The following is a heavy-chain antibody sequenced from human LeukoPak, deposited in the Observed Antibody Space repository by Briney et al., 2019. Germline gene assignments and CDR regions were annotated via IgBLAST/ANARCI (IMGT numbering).Heavy chain of an antibody. J-gene: IGHJ4*02. V-gene: IGHV3-21*01. CDR2: ISSSSSYI. D-gene: IGHD3-22*01. CDR1: GFTFSSYS. CDR3: ARDSESSGQY. Sequence: GGSLRLSCAASGFTFSSYSMNWVRQAPGKWLEWVSSISSSSSYIYYADSVKGRFTISRDNAKNSLYLQMNSLRAEDTAVYYCARDSESSGQYWGQGTLVTVSS.